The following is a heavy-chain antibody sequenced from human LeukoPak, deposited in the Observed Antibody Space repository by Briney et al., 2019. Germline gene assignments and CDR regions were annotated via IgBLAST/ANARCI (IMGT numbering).Heavy chain of an antibody. D-gene: IGHD5-18*01. Sequence: PSETLSLACTVSGGSISGYYWTWIRQPPGKGLEWIGTIYYSGSTYYNPSLKSRVTISVDTSKNQFSLKVSSVTAADTAVYYCATNVGYSYGNSLFDYWGQGTLVTVSS. J-gene: IGHJ4*02. CDR3: ATNVGYSYGNSLFDY. CDR2: IYYSGST. CDR1: GGSISGYY. V-gene: IGHV4-59*04.